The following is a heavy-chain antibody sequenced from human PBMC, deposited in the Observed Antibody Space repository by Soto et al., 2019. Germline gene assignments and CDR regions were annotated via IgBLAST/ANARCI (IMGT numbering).Heavy chain of an antibody. V-gene: IGHV4-59*01. CDR2: VYYRGTT. CDR1: GGSISSYY. CDR3: AWAGSTWRYFFDY. J-gene: IGHJ4*02. D-gene: IGHD6-13*01. Sequence: QVQLQESGPGLVKPSETLSLTCTVSGGSISSYYWTWIRQPPGQGLEWVGYVYYRGTTYYNPSLQSRVTVSVDTSKNHFSLKVKSVTAADTAIYYCAWAGSTWRYFFDYWGQGSLVTVSS.